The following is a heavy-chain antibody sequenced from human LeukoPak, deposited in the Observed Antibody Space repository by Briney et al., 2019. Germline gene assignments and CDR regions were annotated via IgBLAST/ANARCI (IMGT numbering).Heavy chain of an antibody. CDR2: ISDTGSTI. V-gene: IGHV3-48*03. Sequence: GGSLRLSCAASGFTFSSYELNWVRQAPGKGLEWVSYISDTGSTIYYADSVEGRFTISRDNAKNSLYLQMNSLRTEDTAVYYCARDVLGDYDYWGQGTLVSVSS. J-gene: IGHJ4*02. CDR3: ARDVLGDYDY. D-gene: IGHD4-17*01. CDR1: GFTFSSYE.